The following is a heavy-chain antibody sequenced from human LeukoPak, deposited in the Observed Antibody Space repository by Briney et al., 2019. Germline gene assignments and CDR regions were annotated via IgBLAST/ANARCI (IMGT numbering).Heavy chain of an antibody. D-gene: IGHD4-17*01. J-gene: IGHJ4*02. CDR2: IGSTGSNT. V-gene: IGHV3-23*01. Sequence: GGSLRLSCAASGFTFSSYAMSWVRQAPGKGLEWVSTIGSTGSNTYYTDSVKGRFTISRDNSKNTLYLQINGLRADDTAVYYCAKSMSTVTTSPFWGQGTLVTASS. CDR3: AKSMSTVTTSPF. CDR1: GFTFSSYA.